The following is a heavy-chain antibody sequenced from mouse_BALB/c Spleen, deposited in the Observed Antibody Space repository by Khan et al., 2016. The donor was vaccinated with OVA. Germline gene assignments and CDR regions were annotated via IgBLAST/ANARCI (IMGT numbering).Heavy chain of an antibody. J-gene: IGHJ1*01. CDR2: INTSTGEP. V-gene: IGHV9-3-1*01. Sequence: QIQLVQSGPELKKPGESVKISCKASGSTFTNYGMSWVKQAPGKGLKWMAWINTSTGEPTYDDDFKGRFAFSLETSASTAYLQINNLKTEDTATYFWARRNERDEGYFDVWGEGTTVTVSS. D-gene: IGHD3-3*01. CDR1: GSTFTNYG. CDR3: ARRNERDEGYFDV.